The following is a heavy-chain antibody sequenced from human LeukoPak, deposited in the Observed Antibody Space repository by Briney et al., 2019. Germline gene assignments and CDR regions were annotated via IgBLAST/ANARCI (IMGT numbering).Heavy chain of an antibody. J-gene: IGHJ4*02. CDR3: ARDFGIYGSGSYSAY. CDR1: GFTVSSNY. D-gene: IGHD3-10*01. CDR2: IYSGGST. V-gene: IGHV3-53*01. Sequence: GGSLRLSCAASGFTVSSNYMSWVRQAPGKGLEWASVIYSGGSTYYADSVKGRFTISRDNSKNTLYLQMNSLRAEDTAVYYCARDFGIYGSGSYSAYWGQGTLVTVSS.